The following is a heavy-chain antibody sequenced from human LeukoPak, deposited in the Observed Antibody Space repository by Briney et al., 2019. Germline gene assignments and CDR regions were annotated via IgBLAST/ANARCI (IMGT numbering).Heavy chain of an antibody. Sequence: GASVKVSCKASGYTFTAYYMHWVRQAPGQGLEWMGWIDTNSGGTNYAQKFRGRVTITRDTSIGTAYMELSSLISDDTAVYYCASEAYCSGGSCSLHRVASWGQGTLVTVSS. V-gene: IGHV1-2*02. CDR2: IDTNSGGT. CDR1: GYTFTAYY. CDR3: ASEAYCSGGSCSLHRVAS. J-gene: IGHJ4*02. D-gene: IGHD2-15*01.